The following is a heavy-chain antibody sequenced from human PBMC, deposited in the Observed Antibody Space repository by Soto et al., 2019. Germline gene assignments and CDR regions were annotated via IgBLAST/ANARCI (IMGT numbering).Heavy chain of an antibody. J-gene: IGHJ5*02. D-gene: IGHD3-3*01. Sequence: ASVKVSCKASGYTFTGYYMHWVRQAPGQGLEWMGWINPNSGGTNYAQKFQGRVTMTRDTSISTAYMELSRLRSDDTAVYYCAREALYYDLWSGYTTWGQGTLVTVSS. CDR2: INPNSGGT. CDR3: AREALYYDLWSGYTT. CDR1: GYTFTGYY. V-gene: IGHV1-2*02.